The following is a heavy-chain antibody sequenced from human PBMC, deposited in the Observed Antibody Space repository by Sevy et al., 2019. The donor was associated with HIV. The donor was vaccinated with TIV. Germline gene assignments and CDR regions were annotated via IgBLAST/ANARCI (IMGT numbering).Heavy chain of an antibody. CDR3: AREGMVRGASEDYYGMDV. V-gene: IGHV3-30*04. J-gene: IGHJ6*02. D-gene: IGHD3-10*01. CDR1: GFTFSSYA. Sequence: GGSLRLSCAASGFTFSSYAMHWVRQAPGKGLEWVAVISYDASNKYYADSVKGRFTISRDNSKNTLYLQMNSLRAEDTAVYYCAREGMVRGASEDYYGMDVWGQGTTVTVSS. CDR2: ISYDASNK.